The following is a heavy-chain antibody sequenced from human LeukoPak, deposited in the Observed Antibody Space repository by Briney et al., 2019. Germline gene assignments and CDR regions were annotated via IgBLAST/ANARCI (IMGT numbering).Heavy chain of an antibody. CDR2: IYPGDSST. Sequence: GESLKISCKGSEYSFTTYWIAWVRQMPGKGLEWVGIIYPGDSSTRYSPSFQGQVTISADKSISTAYLQWSSLKASDTAMYYCASRGLRWAHAFDIWGQGTMVTVSS. D-gene: IGHD4-23*01. V-gene: IGHV5-51*01. CDR3: ASRGLRWAHAFDI. J-gene: IGHJ3*02. CDR1: EYSFTTYW.